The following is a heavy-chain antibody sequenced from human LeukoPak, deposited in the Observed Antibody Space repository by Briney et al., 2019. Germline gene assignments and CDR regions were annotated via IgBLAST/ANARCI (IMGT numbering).Heavy chain of an antibody. D-gene: IGHD2-2*01. V-gene: IGHV3-11*04. Sequence: GGSLRLSCAASGYTFSDYYMSWFRQAPGRGLEWVSYISSSGSTIYYADSVKCRFPISRDNAKHSLYLQMNSLRAEETAVYYCAREREDSIVVVPAALDYWGQGTLVTVSS. CDR2: ISSSGSTI. CDR1: GYTFSDYY. J-gene: IGHJ4*02. CDR3: AREREDSIVVVPAALDY.